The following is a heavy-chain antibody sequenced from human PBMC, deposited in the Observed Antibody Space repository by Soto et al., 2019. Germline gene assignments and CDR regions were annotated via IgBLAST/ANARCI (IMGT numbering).Heavy chain of an antibody. Sequence: GASVKVSCKASGGTFSSYAISWVRQAPGQGLEWMGGIIPIFDTANYAQKFQGRVTITADKSTSTAYMELSSLRSEDTAVYYCARDNWNEPFDYWGQGTLVTVSS. CDR3: ARDNWNEPFDY. CDR2: IIPIFDTA. D-gene: IGHD1-20*01. CDR1: GGTFSSYA. J-gene: IGHJ4*02. V-gene: IGHV1-69*06.